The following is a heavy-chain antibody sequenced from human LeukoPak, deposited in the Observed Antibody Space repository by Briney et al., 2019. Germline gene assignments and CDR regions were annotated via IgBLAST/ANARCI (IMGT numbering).Heavy chain of an antibody. CDR2: IFPGDSDS. V-gene: IGHV5-51*01. D-gene: IGHD3-16*02. CDR3: ARLSDGYMDY. CDR1: GYSFTNYW. J-gene: IGHJ4*02. Sequence: GESLKISCKGSGYSFTNYWIAWVRQMPGKGLEWMGIIFPGDSDSRYGPSFQGQVTISADKSVSTAYLQWSSLKASDTAMYYCARLSDGYMDYWGQGTLVTVSS.